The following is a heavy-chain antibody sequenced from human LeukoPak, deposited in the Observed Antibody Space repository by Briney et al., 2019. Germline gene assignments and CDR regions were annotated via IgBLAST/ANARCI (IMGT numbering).Heavy chain of an antibody. CDR3: ARRDGLYYFDY. CDR2: IYYSGST. J-gene: IGHJ4*02. CDR1: GGSISSSSYY. Sequence: PSETLSLTCTVSGGSISSSSYYWGWIRQPPGKGLEWIGSIYYSGSTYYNPSLKSRVTISVDTSKNQFSLKLSSVTAADTVVYYCARRDGLYYFDYWSQGPLVTVSS. V-gene: IGHV4-39*01. D-gene: IGHD2-8*01.